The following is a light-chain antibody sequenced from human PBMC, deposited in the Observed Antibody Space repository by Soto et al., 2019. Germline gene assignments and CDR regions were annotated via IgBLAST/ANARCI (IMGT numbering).Light chain of an antibody. J-gene: IGKJ1*01. CDR1: QSVSSSY. CDR2: GAS. Sequence: ETVLTQSPGTLSLSPGERATLSCRASQSVSSSYLAWYQQKPGQSPRLLIYGASSRATGIPDRFSGSGSGTDFTLTISSLEPADFAVYYCQQYGRSPPSWTFGQGTKVEIK. CDR3: QQYGRSPPSWT. V-gene: IGKV3-20*01.